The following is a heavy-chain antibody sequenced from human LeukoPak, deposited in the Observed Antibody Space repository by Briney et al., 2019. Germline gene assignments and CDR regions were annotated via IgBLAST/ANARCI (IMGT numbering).Heavy chain of an antibody. J-gene: IGHJ4*02. D-gene: IGHD3-10*01. CDR3: VRGGYYYGSEVDY. Sequence: GGSLRLSCAASRFTFSSSGMHWVRQAPGKGLEWVSVIYSGGSTYYADSVKGRFTISRDNSKNTLYLQMNSLRAEDTAVYYCVRGGYYYGSEVDYWGQGTLVTVSS. CDR2: IYSGGST. V-gene: IGHV3-66*01. CDR1: RFTFSSSG.